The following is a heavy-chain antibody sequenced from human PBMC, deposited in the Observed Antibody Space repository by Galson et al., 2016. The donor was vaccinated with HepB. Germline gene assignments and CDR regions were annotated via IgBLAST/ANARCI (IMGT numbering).Heavy chain of an antibody. Sequence: SVKVSCKASGGTFSNFAISWLRQAPGQGLEWMGGIIPLFGATNYTQTFQGRVTITADKSTTTVYMDLSSLRSEDTAVYYCARVLFGSGSYWCLDVWGQGTTVTVSS. D-gene: IGHD3-10*01. V-gene: IGHV1-69*06. CDR1: GGTFSNFA. CDR3: ARVLFGSGSYWCLDV. J-gene: IGHJ6*02. CDR2: IIPLFGAT.